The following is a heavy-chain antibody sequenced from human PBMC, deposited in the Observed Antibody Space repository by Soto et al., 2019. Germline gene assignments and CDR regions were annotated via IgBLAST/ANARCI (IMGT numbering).Heavy chain of an antibody. V-gene: IGHV1-69*13. CDR1: GGTFSSYA. CDR2: IIPIFGTA. CDR3: ARDPPYSSGWYFAY. J-gene: IGHJ4*02. Sequence: GASVKASCKSSGGTFSSYAISCVRQAPGQGLEWMGGIIPIFGTANYAQKFQGRVTITADESTSTAYMELSSLRSEDTAVYYCARDPPYSSGWYFAYWGQGTLVTAPQ. D-gene: IGHD6-19*01.